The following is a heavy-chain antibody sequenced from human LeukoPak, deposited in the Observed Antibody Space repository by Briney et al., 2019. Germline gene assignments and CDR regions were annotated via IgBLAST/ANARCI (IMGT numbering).Heavy chain of an antibody. CDR3: ARAPRFLEWLLPMDY. CDR2: ISAYNGNT. CDR1: GYTFTSYG. Sequence: ASVKVSCKASGYTFTSYGISWVRQAPGQGLEWMGWISAYNGNTNYAQKLQGRVTMTTDTSTSTAYMELRSLRSDDTAVYYCARAPRFLEWLLPMDYWGQGTLVTVSS. J-gene: IGHJ4*02. D-gene: IGHD3-3*01. V-gene: IGHV1-18*01.